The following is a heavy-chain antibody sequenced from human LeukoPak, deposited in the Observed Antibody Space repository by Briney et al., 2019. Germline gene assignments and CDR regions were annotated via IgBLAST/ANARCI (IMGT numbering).Heavy chain of an antibody. V-gene: IGHV4-39*02. CDR2: IYYSGST. CDR1: GGSISSSSYY. J-gene: IGHJ4*02. Sequence: SETLSLTCTVSGGSISSSSYYWGWIRQPPGKGLEWIGSIYYSGSTYYNPSLKSRVTISVDTSKNQFSLKLSSVTAADTAVYYCAREDRYSNYVYYFDYWGQGTLVTVSS. D-gene: IGHD4-11*01. CDR3: AREDRYSNYVYYFDY.